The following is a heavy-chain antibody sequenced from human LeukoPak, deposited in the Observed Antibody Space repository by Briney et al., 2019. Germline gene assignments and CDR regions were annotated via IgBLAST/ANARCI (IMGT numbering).Heavy chain of an antibody. D-gene: IGHD4-17*01. CDR1: GYTFTSYY. J-gene: IGHJ4*02. Sequence: ASVKVSCKASGYTFTSYYMHWVRQAPGQGLEWMGIINPSGGSTSYAQKFQGRVTMTRDTSTSTVYMELSNLRSEDTAVYYCARADTVTTPIDYWGQGTLVTVSS. V-gene: IGHV1-46*01. CDR3: ARADTVTTPIDY. CDR2: INPSGGST.